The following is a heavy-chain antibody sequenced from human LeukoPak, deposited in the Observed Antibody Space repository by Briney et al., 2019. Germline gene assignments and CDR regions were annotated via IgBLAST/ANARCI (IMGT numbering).Heavy chain of an antibody. J-gene: IGHJ4*02. D-gene: IGHD6-19*01. CDR1: GGSISSGGYS. Sequence: SETLPLTCTVSGGSISSGGYSWSWIRQHPGKGLEWIGYIYYSGSTYYNPSLKSRVTISVDTSKNQFSLKLSSVTAADTAVYYCARGREQWLVLDYWGQGTLVTVSS. CDR3: ARGREQWLVLDY. V-gene: IGHV4-31*03. CDR2: IYYSGST.